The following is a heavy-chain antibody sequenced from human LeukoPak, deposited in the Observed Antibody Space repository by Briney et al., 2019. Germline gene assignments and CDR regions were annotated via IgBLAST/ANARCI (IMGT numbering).Heavy chain of an antibody. V-gene: IGHV4-34*01. CDR1: GGSFSGYY. J-gene: IGHJ4*02. CDR3: ARGRGKWIQLWLS. CDR2: INHSGST. Sequence: SETLSLTCAVYGGSFSGYYWSWIRQPPGKGLEWMGEINHSGSTNYNPSLKSRVTTSVDTSKNQFSLKLSSVTAADTAVYYCARGRGKWIQLWLSWGQGTLVTVSS. D-gene: IGHD5-18*01.